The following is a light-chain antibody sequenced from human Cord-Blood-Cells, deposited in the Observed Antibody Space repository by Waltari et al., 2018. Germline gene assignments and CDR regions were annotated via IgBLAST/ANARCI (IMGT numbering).Light chain of an antibody. V-gene: IGLV3-10*01. CDR3: YSTDSSGNHVV. CDR1: ALPKKH. CDR2: EDS. Sequence: SSELTQPPSVSVSPGQTARITCSGDALPKKHAYWYQQKSGQAPVLVIYEDSKRPSGIPERFSGSSLGTMATLTISGAQVEDEADYYCYSTDSSGNHVVFGGGTKLTVL. J-gene: IGLJ2*01.